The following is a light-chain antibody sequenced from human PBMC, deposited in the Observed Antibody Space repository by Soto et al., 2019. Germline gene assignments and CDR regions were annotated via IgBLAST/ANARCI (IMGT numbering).Light chain of an antibody. J-gene: IGLJ2*01. Sequence: QSALTQPPSASGSPGQAVTISCTGTSSDVGGYNFFSWYQQHPGKAPKLMIYEVSKRPSGVPDRFSGYKSGNTASLTVSGFQAGDEADYYCNSYAGSNNFVVFGGGTKLTVL. V-gene: IGLV2-8*01. CDR3: NSYAGSNNFVV. CDR1: SSDVGGYNF. CDR2: EVS.